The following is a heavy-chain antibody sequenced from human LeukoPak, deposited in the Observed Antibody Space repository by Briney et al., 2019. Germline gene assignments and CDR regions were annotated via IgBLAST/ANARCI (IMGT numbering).Heavy chain of an antibody. CDR2: IYTSGST. CDR3: ARDLGSIGSYYYYMDV. Sequence: PSETLSLTCIVSGGSISSYYWSWIRQPAGKGLEWIGRIYTSGSTNYNPSPKSRVTMSVDTYKKQFYLKLSSVTAADTAVYYCARDLGSIGSYYYYMDVWGKGTTVTVSS. D-gene: IGHD2-15*01. J-gene: IGHJ6*03. V-gene: IGHV4-4*07. CDR1: GGSISSYY.